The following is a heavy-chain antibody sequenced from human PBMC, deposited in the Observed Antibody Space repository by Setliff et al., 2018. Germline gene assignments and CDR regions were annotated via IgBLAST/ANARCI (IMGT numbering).Heavy chain of an antibody. CDR1: GFSFSSFW. Sequence: PGGSLRLSCAASGFSFSSFWMAWVRQAPGKGLEWVADIRQDGNEIYYVDSVRGRFTISRDTAKNSVYLQMNSLRAEDTGVYYCASGDWFYFDCWGQGTLVTVSS. V-gene: IGHV3-7*01. CDR3: ASGDWFYFDC. CDR2: IRQDGNEI. D-gene: IGHD2-21*01. J-gene: IGHJ4*02.